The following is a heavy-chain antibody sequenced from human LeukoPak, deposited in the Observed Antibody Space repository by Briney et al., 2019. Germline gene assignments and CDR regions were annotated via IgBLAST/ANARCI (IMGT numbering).Heavy chain of an antibody. CDR2: INHSGST. V-gene: IGHV4-34*01. CDR3: ARVGYSSSWIDY. J-gene: IGHJ4*02. D-gene: IGHD6-13*01. CDR1: GGSFSGYY. Sequence: SETLSLTCAVYGGSFSGYYWSWIRQPPGKGLEWIGEINHSGSTNYNPSLKSRVTISVDTSKNQFSQKLSSVTAADTAVYYCARVGYSSSWIDYWGQGTLVTVSS.